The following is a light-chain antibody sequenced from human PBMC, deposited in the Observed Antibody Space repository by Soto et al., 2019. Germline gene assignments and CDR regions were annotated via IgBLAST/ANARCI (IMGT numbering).Light chain of an antibody. V-gene: IGKV1-12*01. CDR2: AAF. CDR3: QQADSFTIT. Sequence: DIQITQSPSSLSASVGDRVTISCRASEDINSRLAWYRQKPGNAPKLLIYAAFILQSGVPSMFSGYGSGTEFTLSISSLQPEDFATYYCQQADSFTITFGQGTRLEIK. J-gene: IGKJ5*01. CDR1: EDINSR.